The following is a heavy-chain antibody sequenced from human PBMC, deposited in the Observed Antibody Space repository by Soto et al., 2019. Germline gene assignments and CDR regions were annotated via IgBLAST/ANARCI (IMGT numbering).Heavy chain of an antibody. D-gene: IGHD3-16*02. CDR1: GGSISSGNYY. J-gene: IGHJ6*02. V-gene: IGHV4-30-4*01. Sequence: QVQLQESGPGLVKPSQTLSLTCTVSGGSISSGNYYWCWIRQPPGKGLEWIGYISHSGTTYYNPSLKSRITISVDTSKNQFSLKLSSVTAADTAVYYCARDLSDYNGMDVWGPGTTVTVSS. CDR3: ARDLSDYNGMDV. CDR2: ISHSGTT.